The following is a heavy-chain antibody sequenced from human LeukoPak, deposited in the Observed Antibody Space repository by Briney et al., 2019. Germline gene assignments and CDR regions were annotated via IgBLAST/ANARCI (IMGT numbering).Heavy chain of an antibody. CDR1: GGSSSNYY. J-gene: IGHJ3*02. CDR2: IYTSGST. Sequence: SETLSLTCTVSGGSSSNYYWTWIRQPAAKGLEWIGRIYTSGSTNYNPSLKSRVTMSLDTSKNQFSLKLSSVTAADTAVYYCARLPGGCSTSVVAFDIWGQGTMVTVSS. V-gene: IGHV4-4*07. CDR3: ARLPGGCSTSVVAFDI. D-gene: IGHD6-13*01.